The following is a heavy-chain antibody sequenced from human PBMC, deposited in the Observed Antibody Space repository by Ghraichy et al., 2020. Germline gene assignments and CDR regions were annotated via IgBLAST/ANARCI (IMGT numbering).Heavy chain of an antibody. D-gene: IGHD3-22*01. CDR3: ARVYYYDSSGYYLDY. V-gene: IGHV4-30-4*01. CDR2: IYYSGST. CDR1: GGSISSGDYY. J-gene: IGHJ4*02. Sequence: SQTLSLTCTVSGGSISSGDYYWSWIRQPPGKGLEWIGYIYYSGSTYYNPSLKSRVTISVDTSKNQFSLKLSSVTAADTAVYYCARVYYYDSSGYYLDYWGQGTLVTVSS.